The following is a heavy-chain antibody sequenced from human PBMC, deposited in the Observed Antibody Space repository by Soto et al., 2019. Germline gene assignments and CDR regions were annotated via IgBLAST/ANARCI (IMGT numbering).Heavy chain of an antibody. Sequence: QVQLQESGPGLVKPSETLSLTCTVSGGSVSSGSYYWSWIRQPPGKGLEWIGYIYYSGSTNYNPSLQSRVTISVDTSENQLSPKLSSVTAADTVVYYCARALRAYCGGDCYSAYFDYWGQGTLVTVSS. D-gene: IGHD2-21*02. V-gene: IGHV4-61*01. J-gene: IGHJ4*02. CDR2: IYYSGST. CDR1: GGSVSSGSYY. CDR3: ARALRAYCGGDCYSAYFDY.